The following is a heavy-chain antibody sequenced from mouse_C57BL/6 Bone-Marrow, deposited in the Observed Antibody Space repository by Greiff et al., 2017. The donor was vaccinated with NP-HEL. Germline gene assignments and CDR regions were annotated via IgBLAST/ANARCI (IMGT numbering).Heavy chain of an antibody. D-gene: IGHD2-5*01. CDR3: ARAYYSNYPWFAY. CDR2: ISSGSSTI. J-gene: IGHJ3*01. CDR1: GFTFSDYG. V-gene: IGHV5-17*01. Sequence: EVKVVESGGGLVKPGGSLKLSCAASGFTFSDYGMHWVRQAPEKGLEWVAYISSGSSTIYSADTVKGRFTISRDNAKNTLFLQMTSLRSEDTAMYYCARAYYSNYPWFAYWGQGTLVTVSA.